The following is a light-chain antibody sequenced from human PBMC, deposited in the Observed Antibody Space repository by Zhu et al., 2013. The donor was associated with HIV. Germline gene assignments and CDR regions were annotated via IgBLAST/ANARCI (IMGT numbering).Light chain of an antibody. CDR3: QQRSSWLT. Sequence: EIVLTQSPGSLSLSPGERAILSCRASESINRSYLAWYQQTPGQAPRLLIYGTSSRATGIPDRFSGSGSGTDFTLTISRLEPEDFAVYYCQQRSSWLTFGGGTKVEVK. CDR1: ESINRSY. CDR2: GTS. V-gene: IGKV3D-20*02. J-gene: IGKJ4*01.